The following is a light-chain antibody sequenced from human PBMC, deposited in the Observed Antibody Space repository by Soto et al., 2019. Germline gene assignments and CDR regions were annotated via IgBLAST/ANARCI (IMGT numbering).Light chain of an antibody. V-gene: IGKV3-20*01. CDR3: QQYGSSPFT. CDR1: QSVSSSY. Sequence: IVLTQSPGTLYLSPGERATLSCRASQSVSSSYLAWYQQKPGQAPRLLIYGASSRATGIPDRFSGSGSGKDFTLTISRLEPDDLAVYYCQQYGSSPFTFGPGTKVDIK. J-gene: IGKJ3*01. CDR2: GAS.